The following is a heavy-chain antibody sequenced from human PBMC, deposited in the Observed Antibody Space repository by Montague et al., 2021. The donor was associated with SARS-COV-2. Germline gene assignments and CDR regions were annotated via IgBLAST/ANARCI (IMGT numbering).Heavy chain of an antibody. CDR3: AREGSGRGYYYYGMDV. CDR1: GGSISSDD. J-gene: IGHJ6*02. D-gene: IGHD3-10*01. CDR2: IYYSGST. V-gene: IGHV4-59*01. Sequence: SETLSLTCTVPGGSISSDDWSCIRLHPRNGRDWYGVIYYSGSTNYNPSLKSRVTISVDTSKNQFSLKLSSVTAAATAVYYCAREGSGRGYYYYGMDVWGQGTTVTVSS.